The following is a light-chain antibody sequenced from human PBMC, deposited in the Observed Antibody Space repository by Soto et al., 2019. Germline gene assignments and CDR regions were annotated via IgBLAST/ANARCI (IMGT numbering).Light chain of an antibody. V-gene: IGKV3-20*01. CDR1: QSVSSKY. Sequence: DIVLTQSPGTLSLSPGERATLSCRASQSVSSKYLAWYQQKPGQAPRVLIYGASIRATGIPERFSGGGSGTDFTLTITRLEPEDFAVYYCQQYGSSPPITFGQGTRLEIK. CDR2: GAS. J-gene: IGKJ5*01. CDR3: QQYGSSPPIT.